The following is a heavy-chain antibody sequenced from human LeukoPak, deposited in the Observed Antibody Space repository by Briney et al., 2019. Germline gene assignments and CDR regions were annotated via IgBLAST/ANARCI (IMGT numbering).Heavy chain of an antibody. Sequence: ASVKVSCKASGYTFTSYGISWVRQAPGQGLEWMGWISAYNGNTNYAQKLQGRVTMTTDTSTSTAYMELRSLRSDDTAVYYCARDFPVRFAAMAGGHWFDPWGQGTLVTVSS. D-gene: IGHD5-18*01. CDR1: GYTFTSYG. CDR2: ISAYNGNT. V-gene: IGHV1-18*01. CDR3: ARDFPVRFAAMAGGHWFDP. J-gene: IGHJ5*02.